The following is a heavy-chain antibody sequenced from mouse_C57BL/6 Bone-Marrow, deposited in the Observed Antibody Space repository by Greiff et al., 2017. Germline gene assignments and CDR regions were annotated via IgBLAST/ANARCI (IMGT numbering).Heavy chain of an antibody. Sequence: QVTLKESGPGILQPSQTLSLTCSFSGFSLSTFGMGVGWIRQPSGKGLEWLAHIWWDDDKYYNPALKSLLTNSKDTSKNQVFLKIANVYTADTATNYCARRPYSHFDYWGQGTTLTVSS. V-gene: IGHV8-8*01. CDR2: IWWDDDK. CDR1: GFSLSTFGMG. CDR3: ARRPYSHFDY. J-gene: IGHJ2*01. D-gene: IGHD2-12*01.